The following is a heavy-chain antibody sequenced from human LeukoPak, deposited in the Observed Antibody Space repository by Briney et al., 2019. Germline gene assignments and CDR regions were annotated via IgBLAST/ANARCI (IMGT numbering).Heavy chain of an antibody. CDR3: ARGYYGSGSDNWFDP. J-gene: IGHJ5*02. Sequence: ASVKVSCKASGYTFTGYYMHWVRQAPGQGLEWMGIINPSGGSTSYAQKFQGRVTMTRDTSTSTVYMELSSLRSEDTAVYYCARGYYGSGSDNWFDPWGQGTLVTVSS. D-gene: IGHD3-10*01. V-gene: IGHV1-46*01. CDR1: GYTFTGYY. CDR2: INPSGGST.